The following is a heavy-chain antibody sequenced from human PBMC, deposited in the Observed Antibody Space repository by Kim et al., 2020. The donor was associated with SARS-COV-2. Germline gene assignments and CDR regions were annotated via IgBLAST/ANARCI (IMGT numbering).Heavy chain of an antibody. D-gene: IGHD2-2*02. CDR3: ARDLIVVVPAAILDWYFDL. J-gene: IGHJ2*01. CDR2: INPNSGGT. V-gene: IGHV1-2*02. Sequence: ASVKVSCKASGYTFTGYYMHWVRQAPGQGLEWMGWINPNSGGTNYAQKFQGRVTMTRDTSISTAYMELSRLRSDDPAVYYCARDLIVVVPAAILDWYFDLWGRGTLVTVSS. CDR1: GYTFTGYY.